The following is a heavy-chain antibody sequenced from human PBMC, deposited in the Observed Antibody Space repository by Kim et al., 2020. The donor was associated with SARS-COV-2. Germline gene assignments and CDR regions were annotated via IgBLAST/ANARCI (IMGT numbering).Heavy chain of an antibody. CDR2: ISSSSSYI. Sequence: GGSLRLSCAASGFTFSSYSMNWVRQAPGKGLEWVSSISSSSSYIYYADSVKGRFTISRDNAKNSLYLQMNSLRAEDTAVYYCARDLSASSSWYPGAFDIWGQGTMVTVSS. V-gene: IGHV3-21*01. CDR3: ARDLSASSSWYPGAFDI. CDR1: GFTFSSYS. J-gene: IGHJ3*02. D-gene: IGHD6-13*01.